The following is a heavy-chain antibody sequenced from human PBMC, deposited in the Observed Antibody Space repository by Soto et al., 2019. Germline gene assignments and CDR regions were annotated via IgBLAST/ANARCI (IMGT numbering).Heavy chain of an antibody. CDR2: IWYDGSNK. CDR1: GFTFSSYG. J-gene: IGHJ6*02. D-gene: IGHD2-2*01. V-gene: IGHV3-33*01. CDR3: ARERGQYCISTSCYYYGMDV. Sequence: PGGSLRLSCAASGFTFSSYGMHWVRQAPGKGLEWVAVIWYDGSNKYYADSVKGRFTISRDNSKNTLYLQMNSLRAEDTAVYYCARERGQYCISTSCYYYGMDVWGQGTTVTVSS.